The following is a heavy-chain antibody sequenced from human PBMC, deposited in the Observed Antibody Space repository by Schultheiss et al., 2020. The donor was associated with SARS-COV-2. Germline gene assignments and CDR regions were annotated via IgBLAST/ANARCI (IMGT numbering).Heavy chain of an antibody. CDR3: ARDQYGDLYYYYYGMDV. D-gene: IGHD4-17*01. J-gene: IGHJ6*02. V-gene: IGHV3-11*05. CDR2: ISSSSSYT. CDR1: GGSISSYY. Sequence: LSLTCTVSGGSISSYYWSWIRQPPGKGLEWVSYISSSSSYTNYADSVKGRFTISRDNAKNSLYLQMNSLRAEDTAVYYCARDQYGDLYYYYYGMDVWGQGTTVTVSS.